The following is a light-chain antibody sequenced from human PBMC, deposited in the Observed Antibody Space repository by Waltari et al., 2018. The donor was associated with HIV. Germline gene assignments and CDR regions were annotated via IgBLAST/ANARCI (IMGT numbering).Light chain of an antibody. Sequence: QSALTQPASVSGSPGQSITIARAATSSDVGGYNHVSWFQQHPGKAPKLIIYVGTNRPPGVFNRFSGSKSGNTASLTISGLQAEDEADYYCTSYTNIRTWVFGGGTKLTVL. CDR3: TSYTNIRTWV. CDR2: VGT. J-gene: IGLJ3*02. V-gene: IGLV2-14*03. CDR1: SSDVGGYNH.